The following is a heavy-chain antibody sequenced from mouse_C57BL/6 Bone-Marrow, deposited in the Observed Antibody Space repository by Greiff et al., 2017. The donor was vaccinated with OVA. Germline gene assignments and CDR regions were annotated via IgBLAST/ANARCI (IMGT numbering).Heavy chain of an antibody. CDR2: IYPGDGDT. J-gene: IGHJ2*01. CDR1: GYAFSSSW. CDR3: ARSEGYYGSSPYMDY. D-gene: IGHD1-1*01. V-gene: IGHV1-82*01. Sequence: VKLQESGPELVKPGASVKISCKASGYAFSSSWMNWVKQRPGKGLEWIGRIYPGDGDTNYNGKFKGKATLTADKSSSTAYMQLSSLTSEDSAVYFCARSEGYYGSSPYMDYWGQGTTLTVSS.